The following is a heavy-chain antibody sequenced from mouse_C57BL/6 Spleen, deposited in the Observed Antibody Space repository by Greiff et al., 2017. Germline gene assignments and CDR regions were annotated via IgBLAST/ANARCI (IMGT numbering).Heavy chain of an antibody. Sequence: EVQRVESGEGLVKPGGSLKLSCAASGFTFSSYAMSWVRQTPEKRLEWVAYISSGGDYIYYADTVKGRFTISRDNARNTLYLQMSSLKSEDTAMYYCTREYYGSSSVVYFDVWGTGTTVTVSS. CDR3: TREYYGSSSVVYFDV. J-gene: IGHJ1*03. CDR2: ISSGGDYI. CDR1: GFTFSSYA. D-gene: IGHD1-1*01. V-gene: IGHV5-9-1*02.